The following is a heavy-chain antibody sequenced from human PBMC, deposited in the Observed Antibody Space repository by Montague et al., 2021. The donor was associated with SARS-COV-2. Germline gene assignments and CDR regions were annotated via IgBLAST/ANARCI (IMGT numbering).Heavy chain of an antibody. D-gene: IGHD3-10*01. CDR1: GGSLSGYY. V-gene: IGHV4-34*01. CDR3: ASGIYPSGSYYNRYYYGLNI. CDR2: INHSANT. J-gene: IGHJ6*02. Sequence: SETLSLTCAVYGGSLSGYYWSWIRQPPEKGLEWIGEINHSANTKYNPSLKSPVTISIDTSKYQFSLKMTSVTAADTATYYCASGIYPSGSYYNRYYYGLNIWGPGTTVIVSS.